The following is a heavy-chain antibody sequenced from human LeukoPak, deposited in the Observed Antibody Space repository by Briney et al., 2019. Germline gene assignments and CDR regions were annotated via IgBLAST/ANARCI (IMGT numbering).Heavy chain of an antibody. V-gene: IGHV3-64D*09. CDR2: ISTNGGNT. J-gene: IGHJ4*02. CDR1: GFTFSTYS. CDR3: VKDRVSGSTRYWYY. Sequence: PGGSLRLSCSASGFTFSTYSMHWVRQAPGKGLEYVSSISTNGGNTYYADSVKDRFTISRDNSKNTLYLQMSSLRAEDTAVYYSVKDRVSGSTRYWYYWGQGTLVTVSS. D-gene: IGHD2-2*01.